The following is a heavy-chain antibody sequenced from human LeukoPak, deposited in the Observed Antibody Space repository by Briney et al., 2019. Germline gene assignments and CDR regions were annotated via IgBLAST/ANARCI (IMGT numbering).Heavy chain of an antibody. CDR1: GGSFSGYY. CDR2: INHSGST. Sequence: SETLSLTCAVYGGSFSGYYWSWIRQPPGKGLEWIGEINHSGSTNYNPSLKSRVTISVDTSKNQFSLKLSSVTAADTAVYYCARRFGITMVRGPWGWFDPWGQGTLVTVSS. CDR3: ARRFGITMVRGPWGWFDP. V-gene: IGHV4-34*01. J-gene: IGHJ5*02. D-gene: IGHD3-10*01.